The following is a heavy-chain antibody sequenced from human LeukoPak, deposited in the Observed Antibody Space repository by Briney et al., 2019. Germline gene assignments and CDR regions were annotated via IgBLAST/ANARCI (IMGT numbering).Heavy chain of an antibody. CDR1: GYSITNYW. V-gene: IGHV5-51*01. CDR3: ACNAYDSSGYYMRFTDAFDI. D-gene: IGHD3-22*01. Sequence: GESLKISCKGSGYSITNYWIGWVRQMPGKGLEWMGIIYPADSDIRYSPSFQGQVTISADKSISTAYLQWSSLKASDTAMYYCACNAYDSSGYYMRFTDAFDIWGQGTMVTVSS. CDR2: IYPADSDI. J-gene: IGHJ3*02.